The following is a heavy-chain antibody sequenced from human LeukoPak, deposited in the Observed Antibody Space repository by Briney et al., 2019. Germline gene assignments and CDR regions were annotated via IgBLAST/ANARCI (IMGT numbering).Heavy chain of an antibody. CDR2: IYYSGST. J-gene: IGHJ4*02. CDR3: ARLCRSYQLLFDPGWGGYFDY. CDR1: GGSISSSSYY. D-gene: IGHD2-2*01. Sequence: SETLSLTCTVSGGSISSSSYYWGWIRQPPGKGLEGIGSIYYSGSTYYNPSLKSRVTISVDTSKNQFSLKLSSVTAADTAVYYCARLCRSYQLLFDPGWGGYFDYWGQGTLVTVSS. V-gene: IGHV4-39*01.